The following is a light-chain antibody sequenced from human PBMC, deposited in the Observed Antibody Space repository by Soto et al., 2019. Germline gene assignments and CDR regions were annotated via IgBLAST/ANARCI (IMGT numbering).Light chain of an antibody. CDR3: HQSYSSLVYT. CDR1: QDINNY. Sequence: DIQMTQSPSSLSASVGDRVTITCQASQDINNYLNWYQQKPGKAPTVLIYTASTLQSGVPSRFSGSGSGTDFTLTINSLQPEDSATYYCHQSYSSLVYTFGPGTKVDIK. J-gene: IGKJ2*01. CDR2: TAS. V-gene: IGKV1-39*01.